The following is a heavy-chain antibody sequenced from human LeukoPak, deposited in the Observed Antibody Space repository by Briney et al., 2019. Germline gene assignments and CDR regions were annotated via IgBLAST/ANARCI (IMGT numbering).Heavy chain of an antibody. J-gene: IGHJ4*02. CDR3: AKDPSRSAAAGNSLYFDY. CDR1: GFTFSSYG. V-gene: IGHV3-30*02. D-gene: IGHD6-13*01. Sequence: QTGGSLRLSCAASGFTFSSYGMHWVRQAPGKGLEWVAFIRYDGSNKYYADSVKGRFTISRDNSKNTLYLQMNSLRAEDTAVYYCAKDPSRSAAAGNSLYFDYWGQGTLVTVSS. CDR2: IRYDGSNK.